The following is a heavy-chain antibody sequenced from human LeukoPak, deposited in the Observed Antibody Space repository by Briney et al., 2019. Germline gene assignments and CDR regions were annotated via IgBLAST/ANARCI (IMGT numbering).Heavy chain of an antibody. CDR2: IYYSGST. Sequence: PSETLSLTCTVSGGSISSYYWSWIRQPPGKGLEWIGYIYYSGSTNYNPSLKSRVTISVDTSKNQFSPKLSSVTAADTAVYYCARSGAYYYDSSGYYTFDYWGQGTLVTVSS. J-gene: IGHJ4*02. D-gene: IGHD3-22*01. CDR3: ARSGAYYYDSSGYYTFDY. V-gene: IGHV4-59*01. CDR1: GGSISSYY.